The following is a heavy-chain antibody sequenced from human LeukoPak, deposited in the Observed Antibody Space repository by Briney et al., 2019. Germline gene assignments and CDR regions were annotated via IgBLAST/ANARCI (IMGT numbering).Heavy chain of an antibody. CDR3: ARVREASIVVADY. D-gene: IGHD3-22*01. CDR2: INSDGSST. Sequence: GGSLRLSCAASGFTFSTYWLHWVRPAPGRELVWVSRINSDGSSTRNADSVKGRFTISRDNAKNTLYLQMNSLRAADTAVYYCARVREASIVVADYWGQGTLVTVSS. J-gene: IGHJ4*02. V-gene: IGHV3-74*01. CDR1: GFTFSTYW.